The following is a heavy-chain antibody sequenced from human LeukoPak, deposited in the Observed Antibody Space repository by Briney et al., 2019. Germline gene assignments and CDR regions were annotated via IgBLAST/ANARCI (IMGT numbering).Heavy chain of an antibody. Sequence: GGSLRLSCVASGFTFENHAMHWVRLSPGKGLEWVSGISWSSTTITYVDSVKGRFTISRDNAKNSLYLQMNSLRAGDTAVYYCARAAYSSTWYSRYFDLWGRGTLVTVSS. J-gene: IGHJ2*01. D-gene: IGHD6-13*01. V-gene: IGHV3-9*01. CDR1: GFTFENHA. CDR3: ARAAYSSTWYSRYFDL. CDR2: ISWSSTTI.